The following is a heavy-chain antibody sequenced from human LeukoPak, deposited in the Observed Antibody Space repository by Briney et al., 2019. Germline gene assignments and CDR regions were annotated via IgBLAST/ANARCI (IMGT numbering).Heavy chain of an antibody. D-gene: IGHD3-3*02. V-gene: IGHV5-51*01. CDR1: GYTFTGYY. J-gene: IGHJ3*02. CDR3: ARRCIFGVVHDAFDI. Sequence: KVSCKASGYTFTGYYIHWVRQMPGKGLEWMGIIYPGDSDTRYSPSFQGQVTISADKSISTAYLQWSSLKASDTAMYYCARRCIFGVVHDAFDIWGQGTMVTVSS. CDR2: IYPGDSDT.